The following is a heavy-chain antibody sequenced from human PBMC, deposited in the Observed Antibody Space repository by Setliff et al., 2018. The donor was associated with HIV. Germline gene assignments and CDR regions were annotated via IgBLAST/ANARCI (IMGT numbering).Heavy chain of an antibody. V-gene: IGHV3-7*03. Sequence: LRLSCAASGLTFRSFCLSWARQVPGKGLEWVANINENGNEKYYVDSVKGRFTISRDNSKNSLYLQMNSLRVEDTAVYYCAREYAMAARYWGRGTLVTVSS. D-gene: IGHD2-15*01. CDR1: GLTFRSFC. J-gene: IGHJ4*02. CDR2: INENGNEK. CDR3: AREYAMAARY.